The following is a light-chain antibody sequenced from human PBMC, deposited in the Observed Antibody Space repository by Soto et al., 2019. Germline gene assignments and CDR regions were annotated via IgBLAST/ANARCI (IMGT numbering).Light chain of an antibody. V-gene: IGKV1-9*01. CDR1: QGISSY. CDR3: QQLNSYPIT. Sequence: IQFTQSPSSLSASLGDRVTIACRASQGISSYLAWYQQKPGKAPKLLIYAASTLQSGVPSRFSGSGSGTDFTLTIRSLQPEDFATYYCQQLNSYPITFGQGRRLEIK. J-gene: IGKJ5*01. CDR2: AAS.